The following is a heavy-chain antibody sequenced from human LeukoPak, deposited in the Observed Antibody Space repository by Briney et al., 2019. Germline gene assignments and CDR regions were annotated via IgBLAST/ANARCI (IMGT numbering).Heavy chain of an antibody. CDR3: ARGHTRSGGSCYSCSWFDP. D-gene: IGHD2-15*01. CDR1: GDSISSYY. Sequence: PSETLSLTCTVSGDSISSYYWSWIRQPPGKGLEWIGEINHSGSTNYNPSLKSRVTISVDTSKNQFSLKLSSVTAADTAVYYCARGHTRSGGSCYSCSWFDPWGQGTLVTVSS. V-gene: IGHV4-34*01. J-gene: IGHJ5*02. CDR2: INHSGST.